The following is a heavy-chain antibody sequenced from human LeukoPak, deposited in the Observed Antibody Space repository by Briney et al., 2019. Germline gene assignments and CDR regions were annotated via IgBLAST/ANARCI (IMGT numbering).Heavy chain of an antibody. D-gene: IGHD6-19*01. J-gene: IGHJ4*02. CDR3: ARHMLGYSSGSVQGFDY. V-gene: IGHV5-51*01. CDR1: AYSFSSYW. Sequence: GESLKISCKGSAYSFSSYWIGWVRQMPGKGLEWMGIIYPADSDTRYSPSFQGQVTISADKSISTAYLQWSSLKASDTAMYYCARHMLGYSSGSVQGFDYWGQGTLVTVSS. CDR2: IYPADSDT.